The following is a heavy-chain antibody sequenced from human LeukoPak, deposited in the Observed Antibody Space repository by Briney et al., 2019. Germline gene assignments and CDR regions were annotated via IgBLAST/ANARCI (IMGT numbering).Heavy chain of an antibody. V-gene: IGHV3-43D*03. D-gene: IGHD2-15*01. CDR3: AKGSSARVVVAAFFDY. J-gene: IGHJ4*02. CDR1: GFTFDDYA. Sequence: PGGSLRLSCAASGFTFDDYAMHWVRQAPGKGLEWVSLISWDGGGTYYADTVKGRFTISRDNSKNSLYLQMNSLRAEDTALYYCAKGSSARVVVAAFFDYWGQGTLVTVSS. CDR2: ISWDGGGT.